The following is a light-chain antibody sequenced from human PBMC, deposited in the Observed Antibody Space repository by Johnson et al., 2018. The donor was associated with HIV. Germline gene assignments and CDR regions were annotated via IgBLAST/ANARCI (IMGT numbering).Light chain of an antibody. CDR3: GTWDSSLSAYV. CDR2: ENN. V-gene: IGLV1-51*02. Sequence: QSVLTQPPSVSAVPGQKVTISCSGSSSNIGDNYVSWYQQLPGTAPKLLIYENNKRPSGIPDRFSGSKSGTSATLGITGLQTGDAADYYCGTWDSSLSAYVFGTGTKVTVL. J-gene: IGLJ1*01. CDR1: SSNIGDNY.